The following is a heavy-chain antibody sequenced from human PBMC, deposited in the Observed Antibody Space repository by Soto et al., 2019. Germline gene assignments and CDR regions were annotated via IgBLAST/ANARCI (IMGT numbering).Heavy chain of an antibody. J-gene: IGHJ4*02. CDR2: IFYTGSA. Sequence: SETLSLTCPVSGGSISGHYWIWIRQSPGKGLELIGYIFYTGSANYNPSLKSRVTLSVDTSKNQFSLRLSSVTAADTAVYYCARVGSSVWSTDYWGQGTLVTDSS. V-gene: IGHV4-59*11. D-gene: IGHD6-19*01. CDR1: GGSISGHY. CDR3: ARVGSSVWSTDY.